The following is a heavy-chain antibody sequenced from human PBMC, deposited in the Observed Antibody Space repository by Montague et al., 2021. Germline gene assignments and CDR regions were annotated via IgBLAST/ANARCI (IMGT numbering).Heavy chain of an antibody. CDR3: ARVFSSWYVGWFDP. V-gene: IGHV4-39*07. CDR2: IYYSGNS. CDR1: GASITSNIYY. J-gene: IGHJ5*02. Sequence: SETLSLTCTVSGASITSNIYYWGWIRQSPGKGLEWIGSIYYSGNSFYQPSLKSRITMAVDTTKNQFSLKLSSVTAADTAIYYCARVFSSWYVGWFDPWGQEPWSPSPQ. D-gene: IGHD6-13*01.